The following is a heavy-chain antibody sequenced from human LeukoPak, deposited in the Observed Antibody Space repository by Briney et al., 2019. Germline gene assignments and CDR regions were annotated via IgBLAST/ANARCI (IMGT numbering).Heavy chain of an antibody. Sequence: GGSLRLSCEVSEVTFRNNWMSWVRQAPGKGLEWVAVISYDGSNKYYADSVKGRFTISRDNSKNTLYLQMNSLRAEDTAVYYCARDRGSSWSYFDYWGQGTLVTVSS. J-gene: IGHJ4*02. CDR3: ARDRGSSWSYFDY. CDR1: EVTFRNNW. V-gene: IGHV3-30-3*01. CDR2: ISYDGSNK. D-gene: IGHD6-13*01.